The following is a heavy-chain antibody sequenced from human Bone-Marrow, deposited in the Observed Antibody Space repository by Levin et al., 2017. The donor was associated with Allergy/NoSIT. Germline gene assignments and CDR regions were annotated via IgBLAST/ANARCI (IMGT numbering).Heavy chain of an antibody. Sequence: PPGGSLRLSCAASGLIFSNYAMNWVRQAPGKGLEWVSQISGSGSNTHYADSVRGRFTFSRDNSNNTVYLQMNSLRADDTAVYYCAGYDTSGYHSPFDYWGQGTLVTVSS. V-gene: IGHV3-23*01. CDR1: GLIFSNYA. CDR3: AGYDTSGYHSPFDY. D-gene: IGHD3-22*01. CDR2: ISGSGSNT. J-gene: IGHJ4*02.